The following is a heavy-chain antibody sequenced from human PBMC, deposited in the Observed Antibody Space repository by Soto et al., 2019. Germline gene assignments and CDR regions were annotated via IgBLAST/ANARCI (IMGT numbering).Heavy chain of an antibody. D-gene: IGHD3-10*01. J-gene: IGHJ5*02. CDR3: AHIPNYYPYDWFDP. CDR1: GFSLTTRGVG. CDR2: IYWDDDK. V-gene: IGHV2-5*02. Sequence: QITLKESGPTLVKPTQTLTLTCTFSGFSLTTRGVGVGWIRQPPGKALECLALIYWDDDKRYSPSLQSRLSNTKDTSKNQLVLTMTNVDAVDTATYYCAHIPNYYPYDWFDPWGQGTPVSVSS.